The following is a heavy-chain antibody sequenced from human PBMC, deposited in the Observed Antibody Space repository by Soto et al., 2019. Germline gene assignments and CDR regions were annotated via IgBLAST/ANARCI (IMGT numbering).Heavy chain of an antibody. CDR1: GGSISSSNW. D-gene: IGHD3-10*01. CDR2: IYHSGST. J-gene: IGHJ4*02. Sequence: SETLSLTCAVSGGSISSSNWWSWVRQPPGKGLEWIGEIYHSGSTNYNPSLKSRVTISVDKSKNQFSLKRSSVTAADPAGYYCARVKDGSGSYYFDYWGQGTLVTVSS. V-gene: IGHV4-4*02. CDR3: ARVKDGSGSYYFDY.